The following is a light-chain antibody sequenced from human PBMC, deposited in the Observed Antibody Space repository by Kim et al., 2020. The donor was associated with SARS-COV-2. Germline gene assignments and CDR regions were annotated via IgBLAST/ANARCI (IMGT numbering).Light chain of an antibody. CDR2: LNNDGSL. CDR1: SGHSHFA. Sequence: QLVLAQSPSASASLGASINLTCTLSSGHSHFAIAWHQQQPEKGPRFLMNLNNDGSLTKGDGVPDRFSGSSSGTERYLTISSLRSEDEADYYCQTSGVFGGGTQLTVL. J-gene: IGLJ3*02. V-gene: IGLV4-69*01. CDR3: QTSGV.